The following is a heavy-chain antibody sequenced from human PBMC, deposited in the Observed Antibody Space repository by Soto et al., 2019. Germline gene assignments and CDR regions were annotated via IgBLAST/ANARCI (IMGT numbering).Heavy chain of an antibody. J-gene: IGHJ5*02. V-gene: IGHV1-46*01. CDR3: ARVLAVAGRPHWFDP. CDR2: IEPSGGST. CDR1: GYXFTSYY. D-gene: IGHD6-19*01. Sequence: ASVKVSCKASGYXFTSYYMHWVXQXPGQGLEWMGIIEPSGGSTSYAQKFQGRVTMTRDTSTSTVYMELSSLRSEDTAVYYCARVLAVAGRPHWFDPWGQGTLVTVSS.